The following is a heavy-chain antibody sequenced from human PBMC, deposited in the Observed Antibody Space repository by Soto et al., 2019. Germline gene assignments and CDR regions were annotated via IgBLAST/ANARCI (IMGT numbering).Heavy chain of an antibody. V-gene: IGHV1-8*01. CDR3: ARSGNAETYYYGSGSSFGMDV. CDR1: GYTFTSCD. J-gene: IGHJ6*02. D-gene: IGHD3-10*01. Sequence: ASVKVSCKASGYTFTSCDINWVRQATGQGLEWMGWMNPNSGNTGYAQKFQGRVTMTRNTSISTAYMELSSLRSEDTAVYYCARSGNAETYYYGSGSSFGMDVWGQGTTVTVSS. CDR2: MNPNSGNT.